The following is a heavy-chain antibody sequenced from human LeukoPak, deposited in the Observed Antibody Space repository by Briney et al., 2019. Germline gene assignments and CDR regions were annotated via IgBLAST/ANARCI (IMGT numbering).Heavy chain of an antibody. Sequence: GGSLRLSCAASGFTFSSYWMSWVRQAPGKGLEWVANIKQDGSEKYYVDSVKGRFTISRDNAKNSLYLQMNSLRAEDTAVYYCARVRSSGWYSLGVTLSTFDYWGQGTLVTVSS. CDR3: ARVRSSGWYSLGVTLSTFDY. J-gene: IGHJ4*02. CDR1: GFTFSSYW. CDR2: IKQDGSEK. V-gene: IGHV3-7*03. D-gene: IGHD6-19*01.